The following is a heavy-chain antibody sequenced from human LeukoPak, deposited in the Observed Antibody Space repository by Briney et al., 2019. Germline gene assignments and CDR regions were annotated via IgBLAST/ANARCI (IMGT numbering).Heavy chain of an antibody. CDR3: ASDYYDILTGYADFDY. D-gene: IGHD3-9*01. CDR2: ISSSSSYI. J-gene: IGHJ4*02. Sequence: GGSLRLSCAASGFTFSSYSMNWVRQAPGKGLEWVSSISSSSSYIYYADSVKGRFTISRDNAKNSLYLQTNSLRAEDTAVYYCASDYYDILTGYADFDYWGQGTLVTVSS. CDR1: GFTFSSYS. V-gene: IGHV3-21*01.